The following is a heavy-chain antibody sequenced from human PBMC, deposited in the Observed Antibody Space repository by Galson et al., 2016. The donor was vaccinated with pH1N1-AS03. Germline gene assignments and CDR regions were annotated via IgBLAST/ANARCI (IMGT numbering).Heavy chain of an antibody. CDR1: GYSFTNYW. J-gene: IGHJ5*02. CDR3: ARHGEPATLSGWFDP. D-gene: IGHD1-26*01. V-gene: IGHV5-51*01. Sequence: SGYSFTNYWIGWVRQMPGKGLEWMGIIDPRDSDARYSPSFQGQVTISVDKSFSTAYIQWGSLKASDTAMYYCARHGEPATLSGWFDPWGQGTLVTVSS. CDR2: IDPRDSDA.